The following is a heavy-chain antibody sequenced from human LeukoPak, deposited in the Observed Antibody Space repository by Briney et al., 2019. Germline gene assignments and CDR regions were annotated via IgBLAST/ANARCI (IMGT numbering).Heavy chain of an antibody. Sequence: SETLSLTCAVSGGSLSSNNWWSWVRPPPGKGLEWIGEIFHSGSTNYNLSLKSRVTISVDKSKNQFSLKLNSVTAADTAVYYCARAEPRGSVWYPYWGQGTLVTVSS. CDR1: GGSLSSNNW. CDR3: ARAEPRGSVWYPY. J-gene: IGHJ4*02. D-gene: IGHD6-13*01. V-gene: IGHV4-4*02. CDR2: IFHSGST.